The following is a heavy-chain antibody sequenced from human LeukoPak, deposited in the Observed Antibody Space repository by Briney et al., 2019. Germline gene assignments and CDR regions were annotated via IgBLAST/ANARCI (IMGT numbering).Heavy chain of an antibody. V-gene: IGHV3-21*01. CDR3: ARAKIGYQLLEDY. D-gene: IGHD2-2*01. CDR1: GFTFSTYS. Sequence: PGGSLRLSCAASGFTFSTYSMNWVRQAPGKGLEWVSSISSSSAYIYYADSVKGRFTISRGNAKNSLYLQMNSLRAEDTAVYYCARAKIGYQLLEDYWGQGTLVTVSS. CDR2: ISSSSAYI. J-gene: IGHJ4*02.